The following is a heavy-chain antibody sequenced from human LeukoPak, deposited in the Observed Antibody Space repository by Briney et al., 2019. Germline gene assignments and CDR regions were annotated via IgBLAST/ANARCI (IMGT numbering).Heavy chain of an antibody. J-gene: IGHJ4*02. CDR2: ISGDGGWT. Sequence: GGSLRLSCAASGFTFDDYAMHCVRQAPGKGLLWVSLISGDGGWTYYADSLKGRFTISRDNSKNSLYLQMNSLTTEDTALYYCAKDGAGGSSSTYFFDNWGQGTLVTVSS. D-gene: IGHD2-15*01. CDR3: AKDGAGGSSSTYFFDN. CDR1: GFTFDDYA. V-gene: IGHV3-43*02.